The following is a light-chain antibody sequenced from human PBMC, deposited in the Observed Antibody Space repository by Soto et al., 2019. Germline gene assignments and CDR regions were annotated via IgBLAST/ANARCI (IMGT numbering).Light chain of an antibody. CDR3: QQYNSYSEA. J-gene: IGKJ1*01. CDR1: QSISTW. Sequence: DIQMTQSPSTLSASVGDRVTITCRASQSISTWSAWYQQKPGKAPKLLICDASSLEGGVPSRFSGSGSGTEFTLTISSLQPEDSETYYCQQYNSYSEAFGQGTKVDIK. CDR2: DAS. V-gene: IGKV1-5*01.